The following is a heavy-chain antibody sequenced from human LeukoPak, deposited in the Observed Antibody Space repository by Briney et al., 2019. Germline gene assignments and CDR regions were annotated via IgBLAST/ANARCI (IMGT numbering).Heavy chain of an antibody. Sequence: SVKVSCKTSGGTFLSHTFSWVRQAPGHGLEWIGKITPVIETAKYAQTFQGRVSIYTDKDTTTVYMDLSGLRPEDTAEYYCVRVQLRGSKYNWFDPWGKGTRVIVSS. V-gene: IGHV1-69*08. CDR2: ITPVIETA. CDR1: GGTFLSHT. D-gene: IGHD1-26*01. CDR3: VRVQLRGSKYNWFDP. J-gene: IGHJ5*02.